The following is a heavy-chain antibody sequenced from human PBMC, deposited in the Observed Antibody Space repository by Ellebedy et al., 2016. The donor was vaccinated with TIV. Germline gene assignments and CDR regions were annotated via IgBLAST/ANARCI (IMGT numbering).Heavy chain of an antibody. CDR3: SRHTDYALDY. CDR1: GFTFSSYG. Sequence: GESLKISCAASGFTFSSYGMHWVRQAPGKGPEWVAVIWYDGSQKYYADSVKGRFTISRDNSKNTLYLQMNSLRAEDTAVYYCSRHTDYALDYWGQGALVTVSS. J-gene: IGHJ4*02. V-gene: IGHV3-33*08. CDR2: IWYDGSQK. D-gene: IGHD4-17*01.